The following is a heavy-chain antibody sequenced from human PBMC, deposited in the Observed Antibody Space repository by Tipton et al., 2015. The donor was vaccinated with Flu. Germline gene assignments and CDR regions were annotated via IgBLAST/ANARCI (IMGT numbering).Heavy chain of an antibody. CDR1: GFTFDDYG. J-gene: IGHJ4*02. V-gene: IGHV3-20*04. CDR3: ARDRTRLASPLDY. Sequence: SLRLSCAASGFTFDDYGMSWVRQAPGKGLEWVSGINWNGGTTGHADSVKGRFIISRDNAKNSLSLQMNSLRAEDTALYFCARDRTRLASPLDYWGQGTLVTVSS. CDR2: INWNGGTT. D-gene: IGHD3-16*01.